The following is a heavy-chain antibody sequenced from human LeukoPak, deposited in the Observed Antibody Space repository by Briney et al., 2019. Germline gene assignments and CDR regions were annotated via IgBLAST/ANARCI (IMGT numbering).Heavy chain of an antibody. Sequence: GGTLRLSCAASGFTFSSYGMSWVRQAPRKGLEWVSAISGSGGSTYYADSVKGRFTISRDNSKNTLYLQMNSLRAEDTAVYYCAKAEREIVVVPAANTDYWGQGTLVTVSS. J-gene: IGHJ4*02. CDR3: AKAEREIVVVPAANTDY. V-gene: IGHV3-23*01. D-gene: IGHD2-2*01. CDR1: GFTFSSYG. CDR2: ISGSGGST.